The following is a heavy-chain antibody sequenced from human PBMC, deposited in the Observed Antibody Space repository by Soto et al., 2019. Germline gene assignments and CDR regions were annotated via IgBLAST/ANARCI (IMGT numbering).Heavy chain of an antibody. V-gene: IGHV3-23*01. J-gene: IGHJ6*02. CDR2: ISGGGTT. D-gene: IGHD2-2*02. CDR1: GFTFSSCA. Sequence: PGGSLRLSCVVSGFTFSSCAMTWVRQAPGKGLEWVSAISGGGTTYYADSVTGRFTISRDNSKSTLYLQMSSLRAEDTATYYCAREYTAWPLAYGLDVWGQGTTVTVSS. CDR3: AREYTAWPLAYGLDV.